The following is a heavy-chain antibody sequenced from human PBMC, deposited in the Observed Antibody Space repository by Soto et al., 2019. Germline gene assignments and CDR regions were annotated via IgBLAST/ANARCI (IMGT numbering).Heavy chain of an antibody. J-gene: IGHJ4*02. CDR1: GFSLSTSGVG. CDR2: IYWDDDK. CDR3: AHSPSGYYDSIGTSFDY. V-gene: IGHV2-5*02. D-gene: IGHD3-22*01. Sequence: PTLVNPTQTLTLTCTFSGFSLSTSGVGVGWIRQPPGKALEWLALIYWDDDKRYSPSLKSRLTITKDTSKNQVVLTMTNMDPVDTATYYCAHSPSGYYDSIGTSFDYWGQGTLVTVSS.